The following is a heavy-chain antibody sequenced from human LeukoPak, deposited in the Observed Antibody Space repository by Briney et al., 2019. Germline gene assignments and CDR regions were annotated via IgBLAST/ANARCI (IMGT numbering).Heavy chain of an antibody. CDR3: AAMITYFFDY. CDR1: GFTFSSYG. V-gene: IGHV3-30*02. J-gene: IGHJ4*02. CDR2: IRYDGSDN. D-gene: IGHD5-18*01. Sequence: GGSLRLSCAASGFTFSSYGMHWVRQAPGKGLEWVAFIRYDGSDNYYADSVKGRFTISRDNSKNTPYLQMNSPRAEDTAIYYCAAMITYFFDYWGQGTLVTVSS.